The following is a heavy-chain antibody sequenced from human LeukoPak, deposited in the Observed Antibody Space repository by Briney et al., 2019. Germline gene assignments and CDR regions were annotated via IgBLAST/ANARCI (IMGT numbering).Heavy chain of an antibody. D-gene: IGHD5-12*01. J-gene: IGHJ3*02. V-gene: IGHV1-8*01. CDR1: GYTFTSYD. CDR2: MNPNSGNT. CDR3: ARESVDYDAFDI. Sequence: GASVKVSCKASGYTFTSYDINWVRQATGQGLEWMGWMNPNSGNTGYAQKFQGRVTMTRNTSISTAYMEPSSLRSEDTAVYYCARESVDYDAFDIWGQGTMVTVSS.